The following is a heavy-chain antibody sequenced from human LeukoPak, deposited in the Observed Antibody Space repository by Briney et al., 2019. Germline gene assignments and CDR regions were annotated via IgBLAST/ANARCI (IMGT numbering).Heavy chain of an antibody. CDR2: INPSGGST. J-gene: IGHJ4*02. Sequence: GASVTVSFKASGYTFTSYYMHWVRQAPGQGLAWMGIINPSGGSTSYAQKFQGRVTMTRDTSTSTVYMELSSLRSEDTAVYYCARDWSGIGSSSPDYWGQGTLVTVSS. D-gene: IGHD6-6*01. V-gene: IGHV1-46*01. CDR3: ARDWSGIGSSSPDY. CDR1: GYTFTSYY.